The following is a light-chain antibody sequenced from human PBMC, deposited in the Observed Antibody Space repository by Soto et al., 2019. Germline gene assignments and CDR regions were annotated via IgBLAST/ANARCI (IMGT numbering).Light chain of an antibody. CDR1: SSNILSNT. J-gene: IGLJ1*01. CDR2: RDN. V-gene: IGLV1-44*01. Sequence: QSALTQPPSASGTPGQRVTISCSGTSSNILSNTVNWYQRLPGAAPKLLIYRDNQRPSGVPDRFSGSKSGTSASLGISGLQSGDAADYYCAAWDDSLRGFVFGTGTKLTVL. CDR3: AAWDDSLRGFV.